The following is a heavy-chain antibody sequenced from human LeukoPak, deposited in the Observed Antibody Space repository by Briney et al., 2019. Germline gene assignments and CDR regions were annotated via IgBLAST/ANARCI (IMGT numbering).Heavy chain of an antibody. CDR3: AKDRYSSGWYSY. D-gene: IGHD6-19*01. CDR2: ISYDGSNK. Sequence: GGSLRLSCAASGFTFSSYAMHWVRQAPGKGLEWVAVISYDGSNKYYADSVKGRFTISRDNSKNTLYLQMNSLRAEDTAVYYCAKDRYSSGWYSYWGQGTLVTVSS. J-gene: IGHJ4*02. CDR1: GFTFSSYA. V-gene: IGHV3-30*04.